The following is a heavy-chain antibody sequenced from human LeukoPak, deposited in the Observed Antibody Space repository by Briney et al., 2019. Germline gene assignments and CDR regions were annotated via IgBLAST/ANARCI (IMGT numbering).Heavy chain of an antibody. CDR1: GGSISSGSYY. D-gene: IGHD2-15*01. CDR2: IYTSGST. V-gene: IGHV4-61*02. J-gene: IGHJ6*03. Sequence: PSETLSLTCTVSGGSISSGSYYWSWIRQPAGKGLEWIGRIYTSGSTNYNPSLKSRVTISVDTSKNQFSLKPSSVTAADTAVYYCARAPHYCSGGSCYSYYYYMDVWGKGTTVTVSS. CDR3: ARAPHYCSGGSCYSYYYYMDV.